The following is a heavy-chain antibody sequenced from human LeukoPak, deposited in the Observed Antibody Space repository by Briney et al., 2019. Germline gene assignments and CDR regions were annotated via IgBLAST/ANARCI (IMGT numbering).Heavy chain of an antibody. CDR3: AREDSDYSNYDF. CDR2: ISAGGGST. J-gene: IGHJ4*02. Sequence: PGGSLRLSCAASGLTFSDYSMTWVRQAPGKGLFWVSGISAGGGSTYYADSVKGRFTVSRDNAKNSLYLQMNDLRAEDTAVYYCAREDSDYSNYDFWGQGTLVTVSS. CDR1: GLTFSDYS. V-gene: IGHV3-23*01. D-gene: IGHD4-11*01.